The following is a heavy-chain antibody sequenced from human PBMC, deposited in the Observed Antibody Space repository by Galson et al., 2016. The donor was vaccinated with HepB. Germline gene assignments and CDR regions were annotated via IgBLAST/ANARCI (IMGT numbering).Heavy chain of an antibody. J-gene: IGHJ4*02. V-gene: IGHV3-23*01. CDR3: AKQPSYGSGATNFDY. CDR1: GFTFNIYA. D-gene: IGHD3-10*01. CDR2: ISGGVGGT. Sequence: SLRLSCAASGFTFNIYAMNWVRQAPGKGLEWVSVISGGVGGTHYADSVKGRFTISRENSKNTLYLQMNSLRAEDTAIYYCAKQPSYGSGATNFDYWGQGTLVTVSS.